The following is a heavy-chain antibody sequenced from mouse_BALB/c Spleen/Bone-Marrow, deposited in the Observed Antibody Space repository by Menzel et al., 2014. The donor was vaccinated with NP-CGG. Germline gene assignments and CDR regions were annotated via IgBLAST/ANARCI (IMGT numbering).Heavy chain of an antibody. CDR1: GYTFTSYY. D-gene: IGHD2-12*01. J-gene: IGHJ4*01. CDR2: INPSNGGT. CDR3: TRSRRAMDH. Sequence: VQGVESGAELAKPGASVKLSCKASGYTFTSYYMCWVKQRPGQGLEWIGEINPSNGGTNFNEKFKSKATLTVDKSSSTAYMSLSSLTSEDSAVYYCTRSRRAMDHWGQGTSVTVSS. V-gene: IGHV1S81*02.